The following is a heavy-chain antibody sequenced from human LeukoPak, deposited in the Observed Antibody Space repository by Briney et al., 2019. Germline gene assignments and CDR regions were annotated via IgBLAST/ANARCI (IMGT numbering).Heavy chain of an antibody. Sequence: PGGSLRLSCAASGFTFSSYSMNWVRQAPGKGLEWVSSISSSSSYIYYADSVKGRFTISRDNAKNSLYLQTNSLRAEDTAVYYCARDATTVTTGIDYWGQGTLVTVSS. CDR3: ARDATTVTTGIDY. J-gene: IGHJ4*02. D-gene: IGHD4-17*01. CDR2: ISSSSSYI. V-gene: IGHV3-21*01. CDR1: GFTFSSYS.